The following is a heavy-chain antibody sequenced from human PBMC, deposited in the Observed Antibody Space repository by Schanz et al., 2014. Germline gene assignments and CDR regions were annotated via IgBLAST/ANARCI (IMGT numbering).Heavy chain of an antibody. J-gene: IGHJ4*02. V-gene: IGHV3-30-3*01. Sequence: QVQLLQFGGGVVQPGRTLRLSCAASGFTFSSYPMHWVRQAPGKGLEWVALISNDGSIKYYADSVDGRFTISRDNSRNTLYLQMNSLRTEDTAVYYCASPSGYSDYGTYFDFWGQGTLVTVSS. CDR1: GFTFSSYP. D-gene: IGHD5-12*01. CDR3: ASPSGYSDYGTYFDF. CDR2: ISNDGSIK.